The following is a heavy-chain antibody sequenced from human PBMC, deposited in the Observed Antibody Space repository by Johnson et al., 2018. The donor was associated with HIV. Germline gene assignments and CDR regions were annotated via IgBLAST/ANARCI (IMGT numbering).Heavy chain of an antibody. V-gene: IGHV3-11*04. CDR3: ARDSTPWGGDYVDYAFDI. Sequence: QVQLVESGGGLVKPGGSLRLSCAASGFTFSDYYMGWIRQAPGKGLEWISYISAFGLTMSYADSVKGRFTISRDNAKKSLYLPMNSLRAEDTAVYYCARDSTPWGGDYVDYAFDIWGQGTMVTGSS. CDR2: ISAFGLTM. CDR1: GFTFSDYY. J-gene: IGHJ3*02. D-gene: IGHD4-17*01.